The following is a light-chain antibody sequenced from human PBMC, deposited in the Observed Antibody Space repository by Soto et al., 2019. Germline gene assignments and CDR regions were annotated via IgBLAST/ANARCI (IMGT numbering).Light chain of an antibody. CDR3: QHRSNWPPYT. Sequence: EIVLTQSPATLSLSPGERATLSCRASQSVSSYLAGYQQKPGQAPRRLIYDAYNRASGIPSRFRGSGSGTDVTLTISSLEPDDFAVYYCQHRSNWPPYTFGQGTKLEMK. CDR2: DAY. V-gene: IGKV3-11*01. J-gene: IGKJ2*01. CDR1: QSVSSY.